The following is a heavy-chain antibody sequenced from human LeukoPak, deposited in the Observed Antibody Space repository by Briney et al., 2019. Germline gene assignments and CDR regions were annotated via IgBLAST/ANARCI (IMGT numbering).Heavy chain of an antibody. Sequence: SETLSLTCTVSGGSISSSSYYWGWIRQPPGKGLEWIGSIYYSGSTYYNPSLKSRVTISVDTSKNQFSLRLGSVTAADTAVYFCARQYSTGWYIYFDHWGQGALVTVSS. CDR3: ARQYSTGWYIYFDH. CDR2: IYYSGST. CDR1: GGSISSSSYY. J-gene: IGHJ4*02. V-gene: IGHV4-39*07. D-gene: IGHD6-19*01.